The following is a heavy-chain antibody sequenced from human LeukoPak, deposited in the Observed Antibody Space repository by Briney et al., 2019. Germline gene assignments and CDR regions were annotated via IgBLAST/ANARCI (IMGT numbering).Heavy chain of an antibody. V-gene: IGHV3-21*01. CDR1: GFTFTTYG. D-gene: IGHD4-17*01. CDR2: ISTSSSYI. J-gene: IGHJ6*03. Sequence: GGSLRLSCSASGFTFTTYGMNWVRQAPGKGLEWVSSISTSSSYIYYADSVKGRFTISRDNAKNSLYLQMNSLRAEDTAVYYCAKTTDNYYYYYMDVWGKGTTVTVSS. CDR3: AKTTDNYYYYYMDV.